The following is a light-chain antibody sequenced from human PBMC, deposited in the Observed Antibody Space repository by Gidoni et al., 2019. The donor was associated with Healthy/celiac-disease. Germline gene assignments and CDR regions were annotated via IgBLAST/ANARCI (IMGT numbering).Light chain of an antibody. CDR3: SSYTSSSRWV. CDR1: SSDVGGYHY. V-gene: IGLV2-14*01. CDR2: EVS. Sequence: QSALTQPASVSGSPGQSITISCTGTSSDVGGYHYVSWYQQHPGKAPKLMIYEVSNRPSGVSNRFSGSKSGNTASLTISELQAEDEADYYCSSYTSSSRWVFGGGTKLTVL. J-gene: IGLJ3*02.